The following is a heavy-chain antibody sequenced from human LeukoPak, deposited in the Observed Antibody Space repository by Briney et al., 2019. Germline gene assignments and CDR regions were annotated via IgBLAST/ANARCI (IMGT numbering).Heavy chain of an antibody. CDR3: ARTDHDYYDSAGFDY. CDR2: MNPNSGNT. J-gene: IGHJ4*02. V-gene: IGHV1-8*03. Sequence: ASVKVSCKASGYTFTSYDINWVRQATGQGLEWMGGMNPNSGNTGYAQKFQGRVTITRNTSISTANMELSSLRSEDTAVYYCARTDHDYYDSAGFDYWGQGTLVTVSS. CDR1: GYTFTSYD. D-gene: IGHD3-22*01.